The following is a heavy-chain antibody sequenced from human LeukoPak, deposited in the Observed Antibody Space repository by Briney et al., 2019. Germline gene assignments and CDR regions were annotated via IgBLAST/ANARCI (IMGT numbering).Heavy chain of an antibody. CDR2: IYTSGST. D-gene: IGHD3-3*01. Sequence: TSETLSLTCTVSGGSISSYYWSWIRQPPGKGLEWIGYIYTSGSTNYNPSLKSRVTISVDTSKNQFSLKLSSVTAADTAVYYCARHERYYDFWSGYYYYYMDVWGKGTTVTVSS. J-gene: IGHJ6*03. CDR3: ARHERYYDFWSGYYYYYMDV. V-gene: IGHV4-4*09. CDR1: GGSISSYY.